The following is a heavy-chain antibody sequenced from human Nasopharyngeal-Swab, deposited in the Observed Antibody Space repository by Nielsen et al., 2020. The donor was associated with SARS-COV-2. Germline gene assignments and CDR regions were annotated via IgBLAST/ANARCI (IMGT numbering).Heavy chain of an antibody. CDR1: GFTFSSYS. D-gene: IGHD3-3*01. CDR2: ISSSSSTI. J-gene: IGHJ2*01. CDR3: AGDSRPFGVVIIRWYFDL. Sequence: GESLKISCAASGFTFSSYSMNWVRQAPGKGLEWVSYISSSSSTIYYADSVKGRFTISRDNAKNSLYLQMNSLRDEDTAVYYCAGDSRPFGVVIIRWYFDLWGRGTLVTVSS. V-gene: IGHV3-48*02.